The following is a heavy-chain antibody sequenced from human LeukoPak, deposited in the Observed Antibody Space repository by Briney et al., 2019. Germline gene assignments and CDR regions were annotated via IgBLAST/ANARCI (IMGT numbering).Heavy chain of an antibody. CDR3: ARRLTQYDCFDP. CDR2: TYYRSTWYN. V-gene: IGHV6-1*01. CDR1: GDSVSSNSVT. J-gene: IGHJ5*02. Sequence: SQTLSLTCAISGDSVSSNSVTWNWIRQSPSRGLEWLGGTYYRSTWYNDYAVSVRGRVTVNPDTSKNQFSLHLNSVTPEDTAVYYCARRLTQYDCFDPWGQGILVTVSS. D-gene: IGHD2-2*01.